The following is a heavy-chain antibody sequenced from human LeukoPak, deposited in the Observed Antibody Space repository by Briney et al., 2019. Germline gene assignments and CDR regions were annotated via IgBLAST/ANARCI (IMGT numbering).Heavy chain of an antibody. V-gene: IGHV5-51*01. CDR1: GYSFTSYW. D-gene: IGHD3-10*01. J-gene: IGHJ6*02. Sequence: GESLKISCKGSGYSFTSYWIGWVRQMPGKGLEWMGIIYPGDSDTRYSPSFQGQVTISADKSISTAYLQWSSLKASDTAMYYCARRERITMVRGYYYYGTDVWGQGTTVTVSS. CDR2: IYPGDSDT. CDR3: ARRERITMVRGYYYYGTDV.